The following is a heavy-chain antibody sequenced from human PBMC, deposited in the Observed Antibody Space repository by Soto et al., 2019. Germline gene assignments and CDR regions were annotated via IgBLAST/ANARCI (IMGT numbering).Heavy chain of an antibody. CDR1: GGSISSGNYY. CDR2: IYYGAST. V-gene: IGHV4-31*03. D-gene: IGHD1-7*01. J-gene: IGHJ4*02. Sequence: QVQLQESGPGLVKPSQTLSLTCTVSGGSISSGNYYWSWIRQHPGKGLEWIGYIYYGASTYYNPSLKSRITISVDTSKNQFSLKLSSVTAADTAVYYCAPRAGTTSPFDNWGQGTLVTVSS. CDR3: APRAGTTSPFDN.